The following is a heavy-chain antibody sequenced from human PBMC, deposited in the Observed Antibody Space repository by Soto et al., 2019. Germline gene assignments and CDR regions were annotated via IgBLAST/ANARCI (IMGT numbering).Heavy chain of an antibody. Sequence: EVQLVESGGGLIQPGGSLRLSCAVSGFTVSNNYMSWVRQAPGKGLEGVSVIYSGGYTAYGDSVKGRFTISRDNSKNTLSLQRKTRGAEAPAVFSGAAPPGGGGYWGQGTLVTVSS. J-gene: IGHJ4*02. CDR2: IYSGGYT. D-gene: IGHD3-10*01. V-gene: IGHV3-53*01. CDR1: GFTVSNNY. CDR3: AAPPGGGGY.